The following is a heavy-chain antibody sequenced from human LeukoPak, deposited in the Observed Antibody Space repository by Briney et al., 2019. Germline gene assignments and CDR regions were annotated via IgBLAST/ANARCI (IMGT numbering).Heavy chain of an antibody. D-gene: IGHD3-16*02. V-gene: IGHV1-2*04. Sequence: ASVKVSCKASGYTVTGYYMHWVRQAPGQGLEWMGWINPNSGGTNYAQKFQGWVTMTRDTSISTAYMELSRLRSDDTAVYYCARDGRLRLGELSLDLDSHFDYWGQGTLVTVTS. CDR2: INPNSGGT. J-gene: IGHJ4*02. CDR3: ARDGRLRLGELSLDLDSHFDY. CDR1: GYTVTGYY.